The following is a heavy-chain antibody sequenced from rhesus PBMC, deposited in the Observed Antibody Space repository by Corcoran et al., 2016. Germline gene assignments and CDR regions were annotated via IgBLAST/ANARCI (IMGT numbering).Heavy chain of an antibody. D-gene: IGHD6-37*01. CDR2: ISGSGVRT. V-gene: IGHV4-173*01. Sequence: QVQLQESGPGLVKPAETLSLTCTVSGGSISSNYWSWVRQPPGKGLEWIGRISGSGVRTDYNPSLKSRVTISTDTSKNKFSLKLSSVTAADTAVYYCAKDSPPRRWLPFDYWGQGVLVTVSS. CDR1: GGSISSNY. J-gene: IGHJ4*01. CDR3: AKDSPPRRWLPFDY.